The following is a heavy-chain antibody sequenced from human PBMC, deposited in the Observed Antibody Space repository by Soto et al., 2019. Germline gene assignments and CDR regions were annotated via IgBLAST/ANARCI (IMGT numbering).Heavy chain of an antibody. CDR1: SYAFGSYG. CDR3: ARMGYHGPDSYSDFYYMDV. V-gene: IGHV1-18*01. Sequence: QVQLLQSGGEVKKPRASVTVSCKASSYAFGSYGMSWVRQAPGQGLEWMGRINANNGKTSYVQKFQGRVTTTTGTSTNTAYMVLRSLTPDDTAVYYCARMGYHGPDSYSDFYYMDVWGKGTTVTVSS. J-gene: IGHJ6*03. CDR2: INANNGKT. D-gene: IGHD3-10*01.